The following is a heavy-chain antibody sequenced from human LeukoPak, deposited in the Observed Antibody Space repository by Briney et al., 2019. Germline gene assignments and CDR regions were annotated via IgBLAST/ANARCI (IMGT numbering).Heavy chain of an antibody. J-gene: IGHJ5*02. CDR1: GGSISSYYW. CDR3: AHTIRRSGFDP. D-gene: IGHD5-24*01. V-gene: IGHV2-5*08. CDR2: IYWDDDK. Sequence: KPSETLSLTCTVSGGSISSYYWSWIRQPPGKALEWLALIYWDDDKRYSPSLRSRLTITKDTSKNQVVLTMTNMDPVDTATYYCAHTIRRSGFDPWGQGTLVTVSS.